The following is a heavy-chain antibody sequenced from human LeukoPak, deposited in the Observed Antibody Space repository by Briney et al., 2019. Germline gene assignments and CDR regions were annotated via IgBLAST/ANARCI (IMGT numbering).Heavy chain of an antibody. CDR1: GVTFSSYA. CDR2: ISGSGAST. J-gene: IGHJ4*02. D-gene: IGHD3-10*01. Sequence: GGSLRLSCAASGVTFSSYAMSWVRQAPGKGLEWVSVISGSGASTYYADSVKGRFTISRDNSKNTLYLQMNSLRAEDTAVYYCAKVRFGVTARYYFDYWGQGTLVTVSS. V-gene: IGHV3-23*01. CDR3: AKVRFGVTARYYFDY.